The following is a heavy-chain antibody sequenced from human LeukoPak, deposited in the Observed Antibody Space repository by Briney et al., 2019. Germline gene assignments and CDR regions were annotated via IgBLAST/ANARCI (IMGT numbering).Heavy chain of an antibody. V-gene: IGHV4-39*01. CDR2: IHFSGGT. Sequence: SETLSLTCTFSGGSFSSGTFYWAWIRQPPGKGLEWIGSIHFSGGTYYNPSLKSRVTISVDTSKNQFSLKLSSVTAAETAVYYCARAVGYDWLVNLGQRYYYYYGMDVWGQGTTVTVSS. D-gene: IGHD3-9*01. CDR3: ARAVGYDWLVNLGQRYYYYYGMDV. CDR1: GGSFSSGTFY. J-gene: IGHJ6*02.